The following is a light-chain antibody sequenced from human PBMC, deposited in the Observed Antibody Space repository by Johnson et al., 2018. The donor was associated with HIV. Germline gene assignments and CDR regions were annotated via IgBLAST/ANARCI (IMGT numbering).Light chain of an antibody. CDR2: DNN. CDR1: TSNIGNNY. J-gene: IGLJ1*01. V-gene: IGLV1-51*01. CDR3: GTWDSSLDAYV. Sequence: QSVLTQPPSVSAAPGQKVTVSCSGSTSNIGNNYVSWYQQLPGTAPKLLIYDNNKRPSGIPDRFSGSKSGTSATLGITGLQTVDEADYYCGTWDSSLDAYVCGTGTKVTAL.